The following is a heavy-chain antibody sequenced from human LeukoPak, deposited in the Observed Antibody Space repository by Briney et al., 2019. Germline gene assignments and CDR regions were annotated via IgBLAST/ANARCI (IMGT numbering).Heavy chain of an antibody. CDR2: IKQDGSEE. J-gene: IGHJ4*02. D-gene: IGHD3-16*02. CDR1: GFTFSSYW. Sequence: GGSLRLSCAASGFTFSSYWMSWVRQAPGKGLEWVANIKQDGSEEYYVDSVKGRFTISRDNAKNSLYLQMNSLRAEDTAVYYCGGGVIPIPDYWGQGTLVTVSS. V-gene: IGHV3-7*01. CDR3: GGGVIPIPDY.